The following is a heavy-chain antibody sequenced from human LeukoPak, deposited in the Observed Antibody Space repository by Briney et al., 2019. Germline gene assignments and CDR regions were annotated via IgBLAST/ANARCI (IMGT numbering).Heavy chain of an antibody. CDR1: GFTFTSSA. V-gene: IGHV1-58*02. CDR2: IVVGSGNT. D-gene: IGHD5-18*01. CDR3: ARGRGYSSRFGDY. Sequence: GASVKVSYKTSGFTFTSSAMQWVRQARGQRLEWIGWIVVGSGNTNYAQKFQERVTITRDMSTSTAYMELSSLRSEDTAVYYCARGRGYSSRFGDYWGQGTLVTVSS. J-gene: IGHJ4*02.